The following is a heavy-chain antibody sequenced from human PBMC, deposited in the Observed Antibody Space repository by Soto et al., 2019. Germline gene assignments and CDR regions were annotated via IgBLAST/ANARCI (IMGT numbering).Heavy chain of an antibody. D-gene: IGHD5-12*01. CDR3: ARDSYLRGYSGYGIDY. J-gene: IGHJ4*02. Sequence: QVQLVQSGAEVKKPGASVKVSCKASGYTFTSYGISWVRQAPGQGLEWMGWISAYNGNTNYAQKLQGRVTMTTDTSTSTAYMERRSLRSDDTAVYYCARDSYLRGYSGYGIDYWGQGTLVTVSS. CDR2: ISAYNGNT. CDR1: GYTFTSYG. V-gene: IGHV1-18*04.